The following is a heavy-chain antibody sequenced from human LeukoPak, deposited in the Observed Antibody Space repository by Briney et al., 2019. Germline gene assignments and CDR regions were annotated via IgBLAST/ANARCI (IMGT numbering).Heavy chain of an antibody. D-gene: IGHD2/OR15-2a*01. V-gene: IGHV3-30*03. CDR1: GFTFSSYG. CDR3: ARGREYYQRLGAGNYFDY. Sequence: GGSLRLSCAASGFTFSSYGMHWVRQAPGKGLEWVAVISYDGSNKYYADSVKGRFTISRDDSKNTLYLQMNSLRAEDTAVYYCARGREYYQRLGAGNYFDYWGQGTLVTVSS. J-gene: IGHJ4*02. CDR2: ISYDGSNK.